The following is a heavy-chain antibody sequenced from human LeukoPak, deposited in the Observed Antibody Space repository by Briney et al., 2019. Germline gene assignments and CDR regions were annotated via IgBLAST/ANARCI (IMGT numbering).Heavy chain of an antibody. CDR1: GFTFGSYS. CDR2: ISSSSSYI. CDR3: ASSVKGQLVHWFDP. D-gene: IGHD6-6*01. V-gene: IGHV3-21*01. Sequence: GGSLRLSCAASGFTFGSYSMNWVRQAPGKGLEWVSSISSSSSYIYYADSVKGRFTISRDNAKNSLYLQMNSLRAEDTAVYYCASSVKGQLVHWFDPWGQGTLVTVSS. J-gene: IGHJ5*02.